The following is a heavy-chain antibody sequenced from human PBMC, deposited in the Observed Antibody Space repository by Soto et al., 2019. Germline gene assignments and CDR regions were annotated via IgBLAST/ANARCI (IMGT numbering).Heavy chain of an antibody. Sequence: PGESLKISCKGSGYSFTSYWIGWVRQMPGKGLEWMGIIYPGDSGTRYSPSFQGQVTISADKSISTAYLQWSSLKASDTAMYYCAVVATMVRGALHGMDVWGQGTTVTVS. D-gene: IGHD3-10*01. J-gene: IGHJ6*02. CDR1: GYSFTSYW. CDR3: AVVATMVRGALHGMDV. V-gene: IGHV5-51*01. CDR2: IYPGDSGT.